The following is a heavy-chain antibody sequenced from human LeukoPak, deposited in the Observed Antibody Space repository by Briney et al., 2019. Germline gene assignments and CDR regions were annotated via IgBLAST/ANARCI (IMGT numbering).Heavy chain of an antibody. J-gene: IGHJ4*02. Sequence: ASVKVSCKASGYTFSDYYIHWVRQAPGQGLEWMGRIYAKSGGTNYAQKFQGRVIMTRDTSTTTAYMELSSLTSDDTAVYYCARDGWGIPGDYWGQGTLVTVSS. CDR3: ARDGWGIPGDY. CDR1: GYTFSDYY. V-gene: IGHV1-2*06. D-gene: IGHD3-10*01. CDR2: IYAKSGGT.